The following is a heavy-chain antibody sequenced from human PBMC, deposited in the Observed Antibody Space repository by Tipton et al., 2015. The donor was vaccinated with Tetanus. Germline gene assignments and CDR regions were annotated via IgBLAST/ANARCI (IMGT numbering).Heavy chain of an antibody. CDR1: GFTFNYYW. J-gene: IGHJ4*02. Sequence: SLRLSCAASGFTFNYYWMSWVRQALGKGLEWVANIKHDGSGKYYVDSVKGRFTISRDNAKNSLFLQMDGLRAEDTAVYFCARANLNDFGDYSGLAHWGQGTLVTVSS. D-gene: IGHD4-17*01. CDR2: IKHDGSGK. CDR3: ARANLNDFGDYSGLAH. V-gene: IGHV3-7*01.